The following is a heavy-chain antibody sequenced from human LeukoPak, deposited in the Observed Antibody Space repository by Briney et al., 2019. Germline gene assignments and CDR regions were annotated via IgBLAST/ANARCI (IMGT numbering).Heavy chain of an antibody. CDR3: AKAGLKRSIYYYGSGSYGSYYYMDV. CDR2: ISGSGDRT. J-gene: IGHJ6*03. D-gene: IGHD3-10*01. CDR1: GFTFSSYA. V-gene: IGHV3-23*01. Sequence: GGSLRLSCAASGFTFSSYAMTWVRQAPGKGLEWVSAISGSGDRTHYADSVKGRFTISRDNSKNTLYLQMNSLRAEDTAVYYCAKAGLKRSIYYYGSGSYGSYYYMDVWGKGTTVTISS.